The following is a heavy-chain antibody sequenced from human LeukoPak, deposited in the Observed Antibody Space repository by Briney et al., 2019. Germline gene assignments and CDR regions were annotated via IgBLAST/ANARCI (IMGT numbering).Heavy chain of an antibody. D-gene: IGHD2-8*01. Sequence: ASVKVSCKSSGHTFPHYYIHGVRQARGQGLEGMGWINPNTGGTHCAEKFQRRVTITRDTSMSTAYMELSRLGSYDTAVYYCARESNRDYWGQGTLVTVSS. J-gene: IGHJ4*02. V-gene: IGHV1-2*02. CDR1: GHTFPHYY. CDR3: ARESNRDY. CDR2: INPNTGGT.